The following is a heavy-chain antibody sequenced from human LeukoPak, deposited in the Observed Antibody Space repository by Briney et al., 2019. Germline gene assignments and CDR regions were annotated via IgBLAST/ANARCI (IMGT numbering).Heavy chain of an antibody. D-gene: IGHD5-18*01. J-gene: IGHJ4*02. V-gene: IGHV3-30*02. CDR1: GFTFSSYG. Sequence: AGGSLRLSCAASGFTFSSYGMHWVRQAPGKGLEWVAFIRYGGNTKYYADSVKGRFTISRDNSKNTLYLQMNSLRAKDTAVYYCAKDRVAWGWIQIFDSWGQGTLVTASS. CDR3: AKDRVAWGWIQIFDS. CDR2: IRYGGNTK.